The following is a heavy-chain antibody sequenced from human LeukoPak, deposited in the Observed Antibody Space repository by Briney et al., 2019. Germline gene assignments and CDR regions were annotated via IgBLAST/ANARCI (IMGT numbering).Heavy chain of an antibody. CDR1: GFTFSSYG. V-gene: IGHV3-30*18. CDR2: ISYDGSNK. Sequence: GRSLRLSCAASGFTFSSYGMHWVRQAPGKGQEWVAVISYDGSNKYYADSVKGRFTISRDNSKNTLYLQMNSLRAEDTAVYYCPKAAYDILTGYRDAFDIWGQGTMVTVSS. CDR3: PKAAYDILTGYRDAFDI. D-gene: IGHD3-9*01. J-gene: IGHJ3*02.